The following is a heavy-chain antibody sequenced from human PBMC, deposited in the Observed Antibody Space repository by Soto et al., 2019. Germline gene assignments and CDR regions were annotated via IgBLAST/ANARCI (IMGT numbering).Heavy chain of an antibody. J-gene: IGHJ5*02. V-gene: IGHV1-3*04. D-gene: IGHD3-16*01. CDR3: ARAIRGYVT. CDR1: GITSTTYA. Sequence: QVQLVQSGAEVKKPGASVKVSCKASGITSTTYAIHWVRQVPGQGLEWMGWINTGNGNTRYSQRFLGRVSLTTDTSASPASMDLSSLTSEDTAVYYCARAIRGYVTWGQGTLITVSS. CDR2: INTGNGNT.